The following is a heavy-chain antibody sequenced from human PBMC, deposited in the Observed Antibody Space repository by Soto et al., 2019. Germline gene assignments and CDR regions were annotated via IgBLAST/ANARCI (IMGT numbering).Heavy chain of an antibody. Sequence: GGSLRLSCAASGFTVSSNYMSWVRQAPGKGLEWVSVIYSGGSTYYADSVKGRFTISRDNSKNTLYLQMNSLRAEDTAVYYCARDRIIVATTVYYYGMDVWGQGTTVTVSS. J-gene: IGHJ6*02. CDR2: IYSGGST. V-gene: IGHV3-53*01. CDR3: ARDRIIVATTVYYYGMDV. CDR1: GFTVSSNY. D-gene: IGHD5-12*01.